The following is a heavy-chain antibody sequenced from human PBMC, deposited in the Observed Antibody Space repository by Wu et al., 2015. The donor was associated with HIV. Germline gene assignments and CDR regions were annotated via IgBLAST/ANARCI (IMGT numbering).Heavy chain of an antibody. J-gene: IGHJ5*02. CDR1: GYTFTGYY. CDR2: INPNSGGT. D-gene: IGHD6-19*01. CDR3: ARGEAVAGKPYSKGWFDP. Sequence: QVQLVQSGAEVKKPGASVKVSCKASGYTFTGYYMHWVRQAPGQGLEWMGWINPNSGGTNYAQKFQGRVTMTRDTSISTAYMELSRLRSDDTAVYYCARGEAVAGKPYSKGWFDPWGQGTLVTVSS. V-gene: IGHV1-2*02.